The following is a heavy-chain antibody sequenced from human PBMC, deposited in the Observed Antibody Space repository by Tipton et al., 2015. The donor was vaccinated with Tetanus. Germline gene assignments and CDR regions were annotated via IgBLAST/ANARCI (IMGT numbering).Heavy chain of an antibody. V-gene: IGHV1-18*01. CDR3: ARDQLDY. Sequence: QLVQSGGEVKKPGASVKVSCKASGYTFVSYAISWVRQAPGQRPEWMGWISTFNGNTNYVQKFQGRVTMTRDTSANIVYMELRSLTYDDTAVYYCARDQLDYWGQGTLVTVSS. J-gene: IGHJ4*02. CDR2: ISTFNGNT. CDR1: GYTFVSYA.